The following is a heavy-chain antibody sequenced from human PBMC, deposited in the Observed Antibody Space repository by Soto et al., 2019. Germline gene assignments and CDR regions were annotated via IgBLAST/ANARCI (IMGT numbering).Heavy chain of an antibody. CDR1: GYTFTSYG. D-gene: IGHD3-9*01. CDR3: ARDEYYDILTGSHYYYYGMDV. Sequence: ASVKVSCKASGYTFTSYGISWVRQAPGQGLEWMGWISAYNGNTNYAQKLQGRVTMTTDTSTSTAYMELRSLRSDDTAVYYCARDEYYDILTGSHYYYYGMDVWGQGTTVTVSS. CDR2: ISAYNGNT. V-gene: IGHV1-18*01. J-gene: IGHJ6*02.